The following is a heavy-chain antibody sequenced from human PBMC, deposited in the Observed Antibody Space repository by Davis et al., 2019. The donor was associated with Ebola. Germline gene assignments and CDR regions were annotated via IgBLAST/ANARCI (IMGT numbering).Heavy chain of an antibody. D-gene: IGHD6-13*01. CDR2: INSDGSST. CDR1: GFTFRSYC. J-gene: IGHJ4*02. Sequence: GESLKIPCAASGFTFRSYCMHWVRQAPGKGLVWASRINSDGSSTRYADSVKGRFTISRDNAKNTLYLQMNSLRAEDTAVYYCARGEQQLADYWGQGTLVTVSS. V-gene: IGHV3-74*01. CDR3: ARGEQQLADY.